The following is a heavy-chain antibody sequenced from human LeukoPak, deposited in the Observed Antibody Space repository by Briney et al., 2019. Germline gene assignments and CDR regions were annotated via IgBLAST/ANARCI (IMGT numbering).Heavy chain of an antibody. CDR3: ARESGGRADY. CDR2: ISSNGGST. Sequence: GGSLRLSCSASGFTFSNYAMYWVRQAPGKGLEYISAISSNGGSTYYADSVKGRFTISRDNSKNTLYLQMNSLRAEDTAVYYCARESGGRADYWGQGTLVTVSS. D-gene: IGHD2-15*01. CDR1: GFTFSNYA. J-gene: IGHJ4*02. V-gene: IGHV3-64*04.